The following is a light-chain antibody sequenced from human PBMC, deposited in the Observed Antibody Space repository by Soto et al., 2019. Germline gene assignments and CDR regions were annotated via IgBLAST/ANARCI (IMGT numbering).Light chain of an antibody. V-gene: IGKV3-20*01. CDR1: QSVSSNF. Sequence: EIVLTQSPGTLSLSPGERATLSCKASQSVSSNFLAWYQRKPGQAPRLRIYGAPYRATHVPYRYSGSGSGTDFTLTITRLQPEDFAVYYCQQYGTSPPTFGQGTKWEI. J-gene: IGKJ1*01. CDR2: GAP. CDR3: QQYGTSPPT.